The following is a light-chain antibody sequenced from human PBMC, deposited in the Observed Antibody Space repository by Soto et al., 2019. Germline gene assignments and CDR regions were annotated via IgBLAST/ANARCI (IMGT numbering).Light chain of an antibody. CDR2: DAS. J-gene: IGKJ2*01. CDR1: RDIDNY. CDR3: HQYDNRPFT. Sequence: IQMTQSPSSLSASVGDRVTITCQASRDIDNYLNWYQQKPGKAPNLLIYDASNLETGVTLRFSGSRSGTHFTLNISSLQPEDIGTYYCHQYDNRPFTFGQGTKLEIK. V-gene: IGKV1-33*01.